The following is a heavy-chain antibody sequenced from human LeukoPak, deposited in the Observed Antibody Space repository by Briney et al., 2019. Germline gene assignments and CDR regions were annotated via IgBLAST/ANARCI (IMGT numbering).Heavy chain of an antibody. J-gene: IGHJ6*02. Sequence: GASVKVSCKASGYTFTSYYMHWVRQAPGQGLEWMGIINPSGGSTSYTQKFQGRVTMTEDTSTDTAYMELSSLRSEDTAVYYCATDRVGDYYYYYGMDVWGQGTTVTVSS. CDR3: ATDRVGDYYYYYGMDV. V-gene: IGHV1-46*01. CDR1: GYTFTSYY. CDR2: INPSGGST.